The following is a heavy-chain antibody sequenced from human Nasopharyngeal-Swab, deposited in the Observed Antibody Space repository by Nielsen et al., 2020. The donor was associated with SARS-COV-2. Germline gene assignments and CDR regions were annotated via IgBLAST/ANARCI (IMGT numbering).Heavy chain of an antibody. CDR2: IKQDGSGK. CDR1: GFTFSSYW. V-gene: IGHV3-7*05. CDR3: ARTRALDY. J-gene: IGHJ4*02. Sequence: GESLKISCAASGFTFSSYWMSWVRQAPGKGLEWVANIKQDGSGKYYVDSVKGRFTISRDNAKNSLYLQMNSLRAEDTAVYYCARTRALDYWGQGTLVTVSS.